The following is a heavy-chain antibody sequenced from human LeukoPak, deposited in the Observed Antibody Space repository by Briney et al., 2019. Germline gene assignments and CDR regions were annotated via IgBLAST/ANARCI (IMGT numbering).Heavy chain of an antibody. CDR2: INHSGST. CDR1: GGSFSGYY. CDR3: ASSYGDFDY. D-gene: IGHD5-18*01. V-gene: IGHV4-34*01. Sequence: PSETLSLTCAVYGGSFSGYYWSWSRQPPGKGLEWIGEINHSGSTNYNPSLKSQVTISVDTSKNQFSLKLSSVTAADTAVYYCASSYGDFDYWGQGTLVTVSS. J-gene: IGHJ4*02.